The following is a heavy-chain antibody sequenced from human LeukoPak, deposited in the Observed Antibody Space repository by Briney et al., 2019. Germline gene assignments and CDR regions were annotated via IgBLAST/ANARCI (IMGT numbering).Heavy chain of an antibody. Sequence: SETLSLTCAVYGGSFSGYYWSWIRQPPGKGLEWIGEINHRGSTNYNPSLKSRVTISADTSKNQFSLKLSSVTAADTAVYYCARLTAAAGTHYYYGMDVWGQGTTVTVSS. CDR3: ARLTAAAGTHYYYGMDV. J-gene: IGHJ6*02. V-gene: IGHV4-34*01. CDR1: GGSFSGYY. D-gene: IGHD6-13*01. CDR2: INHRGST.